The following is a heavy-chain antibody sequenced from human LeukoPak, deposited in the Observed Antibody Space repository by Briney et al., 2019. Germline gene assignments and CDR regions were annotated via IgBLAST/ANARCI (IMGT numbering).Heavy chain of an antibody. CDR2: IRSSSSTI. CDR1: GFTVSSNY. V-gene: IGHV3-48*01. J-gene: IGHJ4*02. CDR3: ARGAYICSGGSCHKY. D-gene: IGHD2-15*01. Sequence: GGSLRLSCAASGFTVSSNYMSWVRQAPGKGLEWVSYIRSSSSTIYYGDSVKGRFTISRDNAKNSLYLQMNSLRAEDTAVYYCARGAYICSGGSCHKYWGQGTLVTVSS.